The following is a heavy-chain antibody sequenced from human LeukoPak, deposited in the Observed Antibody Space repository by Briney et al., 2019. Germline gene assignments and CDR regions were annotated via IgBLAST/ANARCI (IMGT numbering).Heavy chain of an antibody. CDR2: FDPEDGET. CDR1: GYTLTELS. Sequence: GASVKVSCKASGYTLTELSMHWVRQAPGKGLEWMGGFDPEDGETIYAQKFQGRVTMTEDTSTDTAYMELSSLRSEDTAVYYCATDLSMVRGVMTFDPWGQGTLVTVSS. V-gene: IGHV1-24*01. J-gene: IGHJ5*02. CDR3: ATDLSMVRGVMTFDP. D-gene: IGHD3-10*01.